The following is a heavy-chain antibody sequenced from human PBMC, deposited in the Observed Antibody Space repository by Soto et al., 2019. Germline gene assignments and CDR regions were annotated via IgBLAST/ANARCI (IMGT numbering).Heavy chain of an antibody. CDR3: ARDGGGGGGWLGYYYYYGMDV. J-gene: IGHJ6*02. D-gene: IGHD6-19*01. Sequence: QVQLQESGPGLVKPSQTLSLTCTVSGGSISSGDYYWSWIRQPPGKGLEWIGYIYYSGSTYYNPSLKSRVTISVDTSKNQFSLKLSSVTAADTAVYYCARDGGGGGGWLGYYYYYGMDVWGQGTTVTVSS. V-gene: IGHV4-30-4*01. CDR2: IYYSGST. CDR1: GGSISSGDYY.